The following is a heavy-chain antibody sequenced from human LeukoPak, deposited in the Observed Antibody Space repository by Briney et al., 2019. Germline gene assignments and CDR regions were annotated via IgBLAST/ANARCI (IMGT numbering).Heavy chain of an antibody. V-gene: IGHV3-23*01. CDR3: AKDQAATDYHYMDV. CDR2: ISGSGGST. CDR1: GFTFSSYG. D-gene: IGHD2-15*01. Sequence: GGSLRLSCAASGFTFSSYGMSWVRQAPGKGLEWVSAISGSGGSTYYADSVKGRFTISRDNSKNTLYLQMNRLRPEDTAVYYCAKDQAATDYHYMDVWGKGTTVTISS. J-gene: IGHJ6*03.